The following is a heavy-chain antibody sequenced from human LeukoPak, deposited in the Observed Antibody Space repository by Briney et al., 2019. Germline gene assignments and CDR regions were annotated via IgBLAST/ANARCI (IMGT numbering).Heavy chain of an antibody. CDR2: IYYSGST. J-gene: IGHJ4*02. Sequence: KPSETLSLTCTVSGGSISSSSYYWGWIRQPPGKGLEWIVSIYYSGSTYYNPSLKSRVTISVDTSKNQFSLKLSSVTAADTAVYYCATHGGTTVMFDYWGQGTLVTVSS. CDR1: GGSISSSSYY. D-gene: IGHD4-17*01. V-gene: IGHV4-39*01. CDR3: ATHGGTTVMFDY.